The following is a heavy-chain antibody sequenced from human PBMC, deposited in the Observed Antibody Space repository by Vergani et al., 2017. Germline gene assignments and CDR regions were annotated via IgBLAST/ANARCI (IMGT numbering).Heavy chain of an antibody. CDR1: GFTLSNYN. CDR3: AKHFRGWGIDY. V-gene: IGHV3-30*02. Sequence: QVQLVESGGGVVQRGGSLRLSCATSGFTLSNYNMQWIRQGPGKGLEFVAFIPFDGSNQYYADSVKGRFTLSRDCSKNTLYLKMNSLRTDDTATYYCAKHFRGWGIDYWGQGTQVIVSS. D-gene: IGHD3-16*01. J-gene: IGHJ4*02. CDR2: IPFDGSNQ.